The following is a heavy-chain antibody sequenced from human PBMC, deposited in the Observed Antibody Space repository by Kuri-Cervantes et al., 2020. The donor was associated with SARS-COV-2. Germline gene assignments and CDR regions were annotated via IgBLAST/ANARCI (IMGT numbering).Heavy chain of an antibody. CDR3: ARASGYDFWSGYNYYYYYMDV. CDR1: GFTFSSYS. V-gene: IGHV3-21*01. Sequence: GESLKISCAASGFTFSSYSMNWVRQAPGKGLEWVSSISSSSSYIYYADSVKGRFTISRDNAKNSLYPQMNCLRAEDTAVYYCARASGYDFWSGYNYYYYYMDVWGKGTTVTVSS. J-gene: IGHJ6*03. D-gene: IGHD3-3*01. CDR2: ISSSSSYI.